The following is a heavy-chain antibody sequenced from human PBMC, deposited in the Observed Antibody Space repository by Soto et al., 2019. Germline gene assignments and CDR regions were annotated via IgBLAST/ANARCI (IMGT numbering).Heavy chain of an antibody. J-gene: IGHJ6*02. V-gene: IGHV4-39*01. CDR2: IYYSGST. CDR1: GGSISSSSYY. Sequence: TLSVTCTVSGGSISSSSYYWGWICQPPGKGLEWIGSIYYSGSTYYNPSLKSRVTISVDTSKNQFSLKLSSVTAADTAVYYCARLRAHYYYYGMDVWGQGTTVTVSS. CDR3: ARLRAHYYYYGMDV. D-gene: IGHD3-10*01.